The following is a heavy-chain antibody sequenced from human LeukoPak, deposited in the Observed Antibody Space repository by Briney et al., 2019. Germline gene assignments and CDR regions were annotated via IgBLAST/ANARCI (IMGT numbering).Heavy chain of an antibody. CDR3: ARRGYPKSYYLDY. CDR2: IYYSGST. CDR1: GGSISSGGYY. V-gene: IGHV4-31*03. D-gene: IGHD5-12*01. J-gene: IGHJ4*02. Sequence: SQTLSLTCTVSGGSISSGGYYWSWIRQHPGKGLEWIGYIYYSGSTDYNPSLKSRFTMSVDTSKNQFSLKLSSVTAADTAVYYCARRGYPKSYYLDYWGQGTLVTVSS.